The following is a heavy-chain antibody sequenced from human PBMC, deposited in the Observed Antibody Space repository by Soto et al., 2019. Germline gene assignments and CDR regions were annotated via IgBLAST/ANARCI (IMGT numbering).Heavy chain of an antibody. CDR1: GYTFTGYY. CDR3: ARETYYYGSGSYYYGMDV. CDR2: INPNSGGT. D-gene: IGHD3-10*01. J-gene: IGHJ6*02. V-gene: IGHV1-2*04. Sequence: ASVKVSCKASGYTFTGYYMHWVRQAPGQGLEWMGWINPNSGGTNYAQKFQGWVTMTRDTSISTAYMELSRLRSDDTAVYYCARETYYYGSGSYYYGMDVWGQGTTVTVSS.